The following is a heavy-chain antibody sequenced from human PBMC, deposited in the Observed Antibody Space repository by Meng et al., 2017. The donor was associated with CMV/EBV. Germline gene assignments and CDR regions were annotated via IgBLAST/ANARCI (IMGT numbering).Heavy chain of an antibody. V-gene: IGHV4-39*07. D-gene: IGHD1-26*01. CDR1: GGSISSSSYY. CDR3: ARVASGSYRAFDY. CDR2: IYYSGST. J-gene: IGHJ4*02. Sequence: QLQLQESGPGLVKPSENLSPTCTVSGGSISSSSYYWGWIRQPPGKGLEWIGSIYYSGSTYYNPSLKSRVTISVDTSKNQFSLKLSSVTAADTAVYYCARVASGSYRAFDYWGQGTLVTVSS.